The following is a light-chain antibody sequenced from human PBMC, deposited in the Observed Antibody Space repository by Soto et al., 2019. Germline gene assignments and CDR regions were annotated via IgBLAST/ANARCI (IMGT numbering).Light chain of an antibody. CDR2: EVS. CDR1: SSDVGSYDH. J-gene: IGLJ1*01. Sequence: QSALTQPASVSGSPGQSITISCSGTSSDVGSYDHVAWYQQFPGKTHKLMIYEVSNRPSGVSSRFSGSKSGNTASLTISGLQAEDEADYYCISYTGSSTSYVFGSGTKVTV. CDR3: ISYTGSSTSYV. V-gene: IGLV2-14*01.